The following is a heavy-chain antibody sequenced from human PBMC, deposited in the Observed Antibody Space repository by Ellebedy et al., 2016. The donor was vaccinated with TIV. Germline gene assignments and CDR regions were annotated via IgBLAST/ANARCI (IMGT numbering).Heavy chain of an antibody. CDR2: IYYSGST. D-gene: IGHD2-2*01. CDR1: GGSISSGGSY. J-gene: IGHJ4*02. CDR3: ARVPVPAAAAHFDY. V-gene: IGHV4-31*03. Sequence: SETLSLTXTVSGGSISSGGSYWSWIRQHPGKGLEWVGYIYYSGSTYYNPSLKSRVTISVDTSKNQFSLKLSSVTAADTAVYYCARVPVPAAAAHFDYWGQGTLVTVSS.